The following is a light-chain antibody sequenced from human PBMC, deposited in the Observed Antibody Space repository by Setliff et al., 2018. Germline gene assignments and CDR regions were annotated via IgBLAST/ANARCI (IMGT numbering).Light chain of an antibody. CDR1: SSDVGGYNY. CDR2: EVT. CDR3: LSYTSKSTHAL. Sequence: QSVLTQPAAVSGSPGQSITISCAGTSSDVGGYNYVSWYQQHPGKAPKLMIYEVTKRPSGVSDRFSGSKSGNTASLTISGLQAEDEADYYCLSYTSKSTHALFAGGTKVTV. V-gene: IGLV2-14*03. J-gene: IGLJ2*01.